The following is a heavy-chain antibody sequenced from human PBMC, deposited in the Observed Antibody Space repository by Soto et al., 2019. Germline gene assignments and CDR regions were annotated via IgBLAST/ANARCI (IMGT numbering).Heavy chain of an antibody. CDR1: GFTFSSYG. V-gene: IGHV3-30*18. CDR3: AKDRGTIQLWLPYFDY. D-gene: IGHD5-18*01. CDR2: ISYDGSNK. J-gene: IGHJ4*02. Sequence: GGSLRLSCAASGFTFSSYGMHWVRQAPGKGLEWVAVISYDGSNKYYADSVKGRFTISRDNSKNTLYLQMNSLRAEDKAVYYCAKDRGTIQLWLPYFDYWGQGTLVTVSS.